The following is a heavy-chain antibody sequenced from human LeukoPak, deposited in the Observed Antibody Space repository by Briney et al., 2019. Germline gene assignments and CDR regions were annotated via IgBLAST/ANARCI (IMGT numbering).Heavy chain of an antibody. CDR3: ARDTAAAGTSRFDY. V-gene: IGHV4-34*01. CDR1: GGSFSGYY. CDR2: INHSGST. Sequence: PSETLSLTCAVYGGSFSGYYWSWIRQPPGKGLEWIGEINHSGSTNYNPSLKSRVTISVDTSKNQFSLKPSSVTAADTAVYYCARDTAAAGTSRFDYWGQGTLVTVSS. D-gene: IGHD6-13*01. J-gene: IGHJ4*02.